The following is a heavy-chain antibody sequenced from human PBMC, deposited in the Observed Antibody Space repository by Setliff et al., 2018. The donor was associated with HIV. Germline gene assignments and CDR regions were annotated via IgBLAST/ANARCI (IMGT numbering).Heavy chain of an antibody. V-gene: IGHV1-18*01. CDR2: ISAYNGNT. D-gene: IGHD1-26*01. Sequence: ASVKVSCKASGYTFTSYGISWVRQAPGQGLEWMGWISAYNGNTNYAQKLQGRVTMTTDTSTSTAYMELRSPRSDDTAVYYCARDTIVGATPVVGYWGQGTLVTVSS. CDR1: GYTFTSYG. CDR3: ARDTIVGATPVVGY. J-gene: IGHJ4*02.